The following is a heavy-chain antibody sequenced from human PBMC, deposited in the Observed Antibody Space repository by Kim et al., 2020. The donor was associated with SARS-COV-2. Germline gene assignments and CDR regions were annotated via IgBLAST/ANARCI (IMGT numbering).Heavy chain of an antibody. D-gene: IGHD6-13*01. J-gene: IGHJ4*02. CDR3: AKRPGVSVAGQFDY. V-gene: IGHV3-23*01. Sequence: DSVKGRFTISRDNSKNTLYLQMNSLRAEDTAIYYCAKRPGVSVAGQFDYWGQGTLVTVSS.